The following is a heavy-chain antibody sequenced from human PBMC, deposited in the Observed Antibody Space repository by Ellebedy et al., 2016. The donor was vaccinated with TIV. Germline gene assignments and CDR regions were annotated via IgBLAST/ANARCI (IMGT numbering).Heavy chain of an antibody. J-gene: IGHJ4*02. CDR1: GFTFSSYW. Sequence: GGSLRLXCAASGFTFSSYWMSWVRQAPGKGLEWVANIKQDGSEKYYVDSVKGRFSISRDNAKNSLYLQMDSLRAEDTAVYYCAKEIGGGGSYWGQGTLVTVSS. D-gene: IGHD3-10*01. CDR2: IKQDGSEK. V-gene: IGHV3-7*01. CDR3: AKEIGGGGSY.